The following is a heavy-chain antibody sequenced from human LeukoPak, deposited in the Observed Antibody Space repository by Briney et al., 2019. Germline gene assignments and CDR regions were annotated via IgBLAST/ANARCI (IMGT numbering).Heavy chain of an antibody. CDR3: AKTIVGATDYFDY. CDR1: GFTFSSYA. D-gene: IGHD1-26*01. J-gene: IGHJ4*02. Sequence: GRSLRLSCAASGFTFSSYAMHWVRQAPGKGLEWVAVISYDGSNKYYADSVKGRFTISRDNSKNTLYLQMNSLRAEDTAVYYCAKTIVGATDYFDYWGQGTLVTVSS. V-gene: IGHV3-30-3*02. CDR2: ISYDGSNK.